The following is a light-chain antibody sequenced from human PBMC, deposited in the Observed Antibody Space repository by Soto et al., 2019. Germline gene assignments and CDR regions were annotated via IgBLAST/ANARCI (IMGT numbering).Light chain of an antibody. J-gene: IGKJ4*01. CDR1: QGISSR. CDR2: AAS. Sequence: DIPMTQSPSSVSASVGDRVTITCRASQGISSRLAWYQQKPGKAPNLLIYAASSSQSGVPSRFSGSGSDTDFTLTIGSLQPEDFATYYCQQSNSFPLTFGGGTKVEIK. CDR3: QQSNSFPLT. V-gene: IGKV1-12*01.